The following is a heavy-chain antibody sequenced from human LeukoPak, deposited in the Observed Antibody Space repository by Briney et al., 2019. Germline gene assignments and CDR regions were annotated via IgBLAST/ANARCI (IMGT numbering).Heavy chain of an antibody. CDR1: GGSISSYY. D-gene: IGHD3-3*01. CDR2: IYYSGST. Sequence: PSETLSLTCTVSGGSISSYYWSWIRQPPGKGLEWIGYIYYSGSTNYNPPLKSRVTISVDTSKNQFSLKLSSVTAADTAVYYCARGVAFWSGYYNTPYYMDVWGKGTTVTVSS. J-gene: IGHJ6*03. CDR3: ARGVAFWSGYYNTPYYMDV. V-gene: IGHV4-59*01.